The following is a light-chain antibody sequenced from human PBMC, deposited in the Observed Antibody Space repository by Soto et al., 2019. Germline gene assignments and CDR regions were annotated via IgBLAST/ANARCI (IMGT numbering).Light chain of an antibody. CDR3: QQYNSYPWS. V-gene: IGKV1-5*03. CDR1: QRITSW. CDR2: KAS. J-gene: IGKJ1*01. Sequence: DIQMTQSPSTLSASVGDTVTITCRASQRITSWLAWFQQKPGKAPKLLIYKASSLQSGVPSRFSASGSGTEFTLTISSLQPDDFATYYCQQYNSYPWSFGQGTKVEIK.